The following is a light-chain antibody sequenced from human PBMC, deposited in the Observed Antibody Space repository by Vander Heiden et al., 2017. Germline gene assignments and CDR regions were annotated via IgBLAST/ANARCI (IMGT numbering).Light chain of an antibody. CDR3: SACDNSLNAWV. CDR2: SNN. V-gene: IGLV1-44*01. J-gene: IGLJ3*02. Sequence: QPVLTQPPAASVTRGQRSTISCAGSASIIGSIPVNWYQHLPGTAPKLLIYSNNKRPSGVPDRISASKSGTSASLAVSGLQSEDEADYYCSACDNSLNAWVFGGGTKLTVL. CDR1: ASIIGSIP.